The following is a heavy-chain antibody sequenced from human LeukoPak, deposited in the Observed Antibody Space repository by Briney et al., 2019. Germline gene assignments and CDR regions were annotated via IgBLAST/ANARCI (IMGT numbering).Heavy chain of an antibody. Sequence: SETLSLTRTVSGGSISSSSYYWGWIRQPPGKGLEWIGGIYYSGSTYYNPSLKSRVTISVDTSKNQFSLKLSSVTAADTAVYYCARGGGWYYDFWSGYYHWFDPWGQGTLVTVSS. CDR2: IYYSGST. CDR1: GGSISSSSYY. V-gene: IGHV4-39*07. CDR3: ARGGGWYYDFWSGYYHWFDP. J-gene: IGHJ5*02. D-gene: IGHD3-3*01.